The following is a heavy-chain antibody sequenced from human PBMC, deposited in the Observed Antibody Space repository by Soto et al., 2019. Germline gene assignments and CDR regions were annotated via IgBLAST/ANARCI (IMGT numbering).Heavy chain of an antibody. CDR1: GFTFDDYA. CDR3: AKEKGTRHCITRNCFRVALGMDV. J-gene: IGHJ6*02. D-gene: IGHD2-2*01. V-gene: IGHV3-9*01. Sequence: EVQLVESGGGLVQPGRSLTLSCAASGFTFDDYAMHWVRQAPGKGLEWVSGISWNSDTIGYADSVRGRFTISRDNAENALYLQMNSLGAEDTALYYCAKEKGTRHCITRNCFRVALGMDVWGQGTTVPVSS. CDR2: ISWNSDTI.